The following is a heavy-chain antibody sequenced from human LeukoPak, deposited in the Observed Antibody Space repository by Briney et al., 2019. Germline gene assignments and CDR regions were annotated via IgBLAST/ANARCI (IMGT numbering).Heavy chain of an antibody. J-gene: IGHJ4*02. CDR2: IYYSGST. CDR3: ARGADSSGYYSIFYFDY. Sequence: SETLSLTCTVSGGSISSYYWNWIRQPPGKGLEWIGYIYYSGSTNYNPSLKSRVTISVDTSKNQFSLKLSSVTAADTAVYYRARGADSSGYYSIFYFDYWGQGTLVTVSS. CDR1: GGSISSYY. V-gene: IGHV4-59*01. D-gene: IGHD3-22*01.